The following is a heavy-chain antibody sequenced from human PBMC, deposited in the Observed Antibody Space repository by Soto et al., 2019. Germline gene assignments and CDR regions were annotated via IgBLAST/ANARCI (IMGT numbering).Heavy chain of an antibody. Sequence: GSLRLSCAASGFTFSIYGMHWVRQAPGKGLEWVAVISYDGSNKYYADSVKGRFTISRDNSKNTLYLQMNSLRAEDTAVYYCAKIADRYSTDYYYYYGMDVWGQGTTVTVSS. CDR1: GFTFSIYG. J-gene: IGHJ6*02. D-gene: IGHD6-13*01. V-gene: IGHV3-30*18. CDR2: ISYDGSNK. CDR3: AKIADRYSTDYYYYYGMDV.